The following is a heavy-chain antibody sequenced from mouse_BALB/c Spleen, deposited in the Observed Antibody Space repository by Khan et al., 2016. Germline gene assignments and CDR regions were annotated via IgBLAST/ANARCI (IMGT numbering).Heavy chain of an antibody. D-gene: IGHD4-1*02. CDR1: GFSFTSYG. J-gene: IGHJ2*01. Sequence: QVQLKQSGPGLVQPSQTVYITCTVSGFSFTSYGVHWVRQSPGKGLEWMGGIWSGGRKDSNAAFIARLSISKDNSRYQVFFKMNRLQANDTAIYCWTNNWDYWRHGNALTVSS. V-gene: IGHV2-2*02. CDR3: TNNWDY. CDR2: IWSGGRK.